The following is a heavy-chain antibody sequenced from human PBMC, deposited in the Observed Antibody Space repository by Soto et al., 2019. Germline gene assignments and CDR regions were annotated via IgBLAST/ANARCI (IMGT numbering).Heavy chain of an antibody. CDR1: GYSFTSYW. CDR2: IYPGDSDT. Sequence: GESLKISCKGSGYSFTSYWIAWVRQMPGKGLECMGIIYPGDSDTRYSPSFQGQVTISADKSSAYLQWNSLEASDTAMYFCARWYSSGLYYLDYWGQGTLVTVSS. D-gene: IGHD6-19*01. V-gene: IGHV5-51*01. CDR3: ARWYSSGLYYLDY. J-gene: IGHJ4*02.